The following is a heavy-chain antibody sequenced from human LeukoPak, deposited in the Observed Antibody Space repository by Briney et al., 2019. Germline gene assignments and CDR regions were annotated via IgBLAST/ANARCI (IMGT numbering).Heavy chain of an antibody. J-gene: IGHJ4*02. CDR3: ARGLSTAGALDY. CDR1: GGSISSYY. V-gene: IGHV4-34*01. D-gene: IGHD5/OR15-5a*01. Sequence: SETLSLTCTVSGGSISSYYWSWIRQPPGKGLEWIGDITHSGSPNYNPSLKSRFTVSVDTSKNQFSLKVTSVTAADTAVYYCARGLSTAGALDYWGQGTLVTVSS. CDR2: ITHSGSP.